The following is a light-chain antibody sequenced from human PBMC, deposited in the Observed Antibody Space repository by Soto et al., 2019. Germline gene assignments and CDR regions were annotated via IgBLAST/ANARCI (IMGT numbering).Light chain of an antibody. CDR1: TSNIGTNT. Sequence: QSVLTQPPSASGTPGQRVTISCSGSTSNIGTNTVNWYQQLTGSAPKLMVYEVSNRPSGVSNRFSGSKSGNTASLTISGLQTEDEADYYCSSYTSSTAYVFGTGTKLTVL. CDR2: EVS. CDR3: SSYTSSTAYV. J-gene: IGLJ1*01. V-gene: IGLV1-44*01.